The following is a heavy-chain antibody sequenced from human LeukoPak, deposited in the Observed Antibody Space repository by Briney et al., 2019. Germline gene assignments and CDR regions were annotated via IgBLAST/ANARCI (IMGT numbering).Heavy chain of an antibody. D-gene: IGHD3-22*01. J-gene: IGHJ4*02. V-gene: IGHV3-30*02. Sequence: GSLRLSCAASGFTFSSYGMHWVRQAPGKGLEWVAFIRYDGSNKYYADSVKGRFTISRDNSKNTLYLQMNSLRAEDTAVYYCAKDLVNYYDSSGFDYWGQGTLVTVSS. CDR1: GFTFSSYG. CDR2: IRYDGSNK. CDR3: AKDLVNYYDSSGFDY.